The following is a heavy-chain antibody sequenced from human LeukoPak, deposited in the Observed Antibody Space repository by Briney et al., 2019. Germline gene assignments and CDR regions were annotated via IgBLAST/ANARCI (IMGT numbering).Heavy chain of an antibody. CDR1: RYTFTDYY. Sequence: SVPDSRKSSRYTFTDYYMHWVQHAPGQGLDWMGWINPNSRGTNYAQKYQGRVTMTMDTSISTAYMELSRMRSDDTAVYYCARATEYYYDSSGYYPHAFDIWGQGTMVTVSS. J-gene: IGHJ3*02. D-gene: IGHD3-22*01. CDR3: ARATEYYYDSSGYYPHAFDI. V-gene: IGHV1-2*02. CDR2: INPNSRGT.